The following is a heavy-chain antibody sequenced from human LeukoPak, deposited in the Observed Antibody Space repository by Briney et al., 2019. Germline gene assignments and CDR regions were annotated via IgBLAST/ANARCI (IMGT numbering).Heavy chain of an antibody. CDR3: AKDAFYCSSTSCYVFDY. Sequence: GGSLRLSCAASGFTFSSYAMSWVRQAPGKGLEWVSAISGSGGSTYYADSVKGRFTISRDNSKNTLYLQMNSLRAEDTAVYYCAKDAFYCSSTSCYVFDYWGQGTLVTVSS. CDR2: ISGSGGST. CDR1: GFTFSSYA. J-gene: IGHJ4*02. V-gene: IGHV3-23*01. D-gene: IGHD2-2*01.